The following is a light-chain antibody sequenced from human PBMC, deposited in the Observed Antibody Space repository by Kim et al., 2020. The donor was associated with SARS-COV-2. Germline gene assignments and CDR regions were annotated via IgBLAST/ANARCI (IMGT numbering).Light chain of an antibody. J-gene: IGLJ2*01. Sequence: QSALTQPASVSGSPGQSITISCTGTSSDVGGYNYVSCYQQHPGKAPKLMIYAVSNRPSGVSNRFSGSKSGNTASLTISGLQAEDEADYYCSSYTSSSPWVFGGGTELAI. CDR3: SSYTSSSPWV. CDR2: AVS. V-gene: IGLV2-14*03. CDR1: SSDVGGYNY.